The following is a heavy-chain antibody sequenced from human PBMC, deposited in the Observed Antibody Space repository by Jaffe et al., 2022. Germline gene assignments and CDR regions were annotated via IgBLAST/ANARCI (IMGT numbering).Heavy chain of an antibody. Sequence: QLQLQESGPGLVKPSETLSLTCTVSGGSISSSSYYWGWIRQPPGKGLEWIGSIYYSGSTYYNPSLKSRVTISVDTSKNQFSLKLSSVTAADTAVYYCARLGDVTTLGFDYWGQGTLVTVSS. V-gene: IGHV4-39*01. CDR1: GGSISSSSYY. D-gene: IGHD4-17*01. J-gene: IGHJ4*02. CDR3: ARLGDVTTLGFDY. CDR2: IYYSGST.